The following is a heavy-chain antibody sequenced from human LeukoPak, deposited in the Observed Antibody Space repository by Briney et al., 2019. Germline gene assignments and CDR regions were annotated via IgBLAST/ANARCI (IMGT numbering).Heavy chain of an antibody. D-gene: IGHD2/OR15-2a*01. CDR3: AGGAGFLIDY. Sequence: GGSLRLSCAASGFTFSDWMDWVRQAPGKGPEWVAIIKKHGREKYYVDSVKGRLTISRDNAKNSLYLQMNSLRADDTAVYFCAGGAGFLIDYWGQGALVTVSS. CDR1: GFTFSDW. CDR2: IKKHGREK. V-gene: IGHV3-7*01. J-gene: IGHJ4*02.